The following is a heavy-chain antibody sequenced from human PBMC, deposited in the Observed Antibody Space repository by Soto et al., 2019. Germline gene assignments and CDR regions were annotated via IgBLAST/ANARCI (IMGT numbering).Heavy chain of an antibody. CDR3: AKDIDSRFYGDYVGGYYYYMDV. J-gene: IGHJ6*03. Sequence: GGSLRLSCAASGFTFDDYAMHWVRQAPGKGLEWVSGISWNSGSIGYADSVKGRFTISRDNAKNSLYLQMNSLRVEDTALYYCAKDIDSRFYGDYVGGYYYYMDVWGKGTTVTVSS. V-gene: IGHV3-9*01. CDR2: ISWNSGSI. CDR1: GFTFDDYA. D-gene: IGHD4-17*01.